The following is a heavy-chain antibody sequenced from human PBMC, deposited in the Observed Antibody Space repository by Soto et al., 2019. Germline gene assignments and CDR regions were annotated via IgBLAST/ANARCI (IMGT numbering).Heavy chain of an antibody. CDR1: GYTFTSYA. CDR3: ARDSGGMDV. J-gene: IGHJ6*02. V-gene: IGHV1-3*01. Sequence: QVQLVQSGAEVKKPGASVKISCKASGYTFTSYALHWVRQAPGQRLEWMGWINAGNGNTKYSKKFQGRVTITRDTSAITAYMELSSLRSEDTAVYYCARDSGGMDVWGQGTTVTVSS. CDR2: INAGNGNT.